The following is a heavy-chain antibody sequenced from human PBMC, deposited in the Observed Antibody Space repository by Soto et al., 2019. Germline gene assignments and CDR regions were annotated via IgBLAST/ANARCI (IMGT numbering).Heavy chain of an antibody. CDR1: GHTLSELP. CDR3: ATQGRGYFYYYGVDV. Sequence: ASVKVSCKVSGHTLSELPIHWVRQPPGKGLEWMGGFDPDYRETVYAQKFQGRVTMTEDTSTDTAYMELSSLRSEDTAVYFCATQGRGYFYYYGVDVWGQGTTVPVSS. D-gene: IGHD3-22*01. CDR2: FDPDYRET. V-gene: IGHV1-24*01. J-gene: IGHJ6*02.